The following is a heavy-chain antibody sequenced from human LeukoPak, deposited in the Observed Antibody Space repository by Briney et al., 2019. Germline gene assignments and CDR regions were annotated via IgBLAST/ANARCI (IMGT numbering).Heavy chain of an antibody. V-gene: IGHV4-59*01. CDR1: GGSISSYY. CDR3: ARKTREYYYGSGSYYTNDY. CDR2: IYYSGST. D-gene: IGHD3-10*01. Sequence: SETLSLTFTVSGGSISSYYWGWIRQPPGKGLEWIGSIYYSGSTNYNPSLKSRVTISVDTSKNQFSLKLSSVTAADTAVYYCARKTREYYYGSGSYYTNDYWGQGTLVTVSS. J-gene: IGHJ4*02.